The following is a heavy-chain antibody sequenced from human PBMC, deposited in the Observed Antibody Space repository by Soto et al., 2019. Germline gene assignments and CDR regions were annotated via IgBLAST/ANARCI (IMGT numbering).Heavy chain of an antibody. CDR1: GFTFSSYA. CDR2: ISGSGGST. CDR3: AKDGPGKRYDFWSGYYDRDAFDI. D-gene: IGHD3-3*01. J-gene: IGHJ3*02. V-gene: IGHV3-23*01. Sequence: GGSLRLSCAASGFTFSSYAMSWVRQAPGKGLEWVSAISGSGGSTYYADSVKGRFTISRDNSKNTLYLQMNSLRAEDTAVYYCAKDGPGKRYDFWSGYYDRDAFDIWGQGTMVTVSS.